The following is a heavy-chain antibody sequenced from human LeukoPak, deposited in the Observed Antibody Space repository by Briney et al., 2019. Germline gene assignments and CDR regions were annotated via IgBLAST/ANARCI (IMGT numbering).Heavy chain of an antibody. CDR1: GFTFSSYG. Sequence: EGSLRLSCAASGFTFSSYGMHWVRQAPGKGLEWVAFIRYDGGNKYYADSVKGRFTISRDNSKNTLYLQMNSLRAEDTAVYYCAKDLGPYGDYSFDYWGQGTLVTVSS. D-gene: IGHD4-17*01. CDR2: IRYDGGNK. J-gene: IGHJ4*02. V-gene: IGHV3-30*02. CDR3: AKDLGPYGDYSFDY.